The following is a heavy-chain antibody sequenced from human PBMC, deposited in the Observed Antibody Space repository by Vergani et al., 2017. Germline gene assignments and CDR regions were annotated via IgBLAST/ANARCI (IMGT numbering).Heavy chain of an antibody. J-gene: IGHJ5*02. CDR2: IYAGDSDV. CDR1: GYSITNYW. D-gene: IGHD3-3*01. V-gene: IGHV5-51*03. CDR3: AKTHDFSSLYSSYNWFDP. Sequence: EVQLVQSGAEVKKPGESLKISYPGSGYSITNYWIAWVRQRPGKGLEWMGIIYAGDSDVRYSPSFQGQVTMSVDKSLSTAYLQWSSLKASDTATYYCAKTHDFSSLYSSYNWFDPWGQGTQVTVSS.